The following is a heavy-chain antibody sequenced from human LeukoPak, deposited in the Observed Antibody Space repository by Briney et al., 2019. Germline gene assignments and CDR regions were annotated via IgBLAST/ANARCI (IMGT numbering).Heavy chain of an antibody. D-gene: IGHD3-10*01. CDR1: GFTFSSYS. J-gene: IGHJ4*02. V-gene: IGHV3-21*01. CDR2: ISSSSSYI. CDR3: ARGPMVRVLINELDY. Sequence: GGSLRLSCAASGFTFSSYSMNWVRQAPGKGLEWVSSISSSSSYIYYAGSVKGRFTISRDNARNSLSLQMNSLRAEDTAVYYCARGPMVRVLINELDYWGQGTLVTVSS.